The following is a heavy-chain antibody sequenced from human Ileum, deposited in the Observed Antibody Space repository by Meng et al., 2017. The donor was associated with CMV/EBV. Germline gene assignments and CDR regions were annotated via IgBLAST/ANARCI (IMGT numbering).Heavy chain of an antibody. CDR3: ARVLVAVAGWDYYYYGMDV. CDR1: GYTFTGYY. V-gene: IGHV1-2*02. Sequence: ASVKVSCKASGYTFTGYYMHWVRQAPGQGLEWMGWINPNSGGTNYAQKFQGRVTMTRDTSISTAYMELSRLRSDDTAVYYCARVLVAVAGWDYYYYGMDVWGQGTTVTVSS. D-gene: IGHD6-13*01. J-gene: IGHJ6*02. CDR2: INPNSGGT.